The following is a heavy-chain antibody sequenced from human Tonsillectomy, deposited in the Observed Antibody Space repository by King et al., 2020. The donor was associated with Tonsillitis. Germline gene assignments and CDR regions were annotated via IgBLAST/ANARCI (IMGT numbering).Heavy chain of an antibody. D-gene: IGHD3-9*01. CDR2: MSFDGTKK. J-gene: IGHJ4*02. Sequence: VQLVESGGGVVQPGRSLRLSCAASGFVFSSYSMQWVRQAPGKGLEWVAAMSFDGTKKNYADSVKGRFAISRDNSKNTLYLQMNRLRVEVTAVYYCVGEVDCLLAYWGQGTLVSVSS. CDR1: GFVFSSYS. CDR3: VGEVDCLLAY. V-gene: IGHV3-30*09.